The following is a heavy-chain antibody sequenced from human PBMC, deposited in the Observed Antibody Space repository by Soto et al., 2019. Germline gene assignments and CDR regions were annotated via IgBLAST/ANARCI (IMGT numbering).Heavy chain of an antibody. CDR1: GFTFSSYA. CDR2: ISGSGGST. CDR3: AKDQLGAQINWFDP. D-gene: IGHD1-26*01. V-gene: IGHV3-23*01. J-gene: IGHJ5*02. Sequence: EVQLLESGGGLVQPGGSLRLSCAASGFTFSSYAMSWVRQAPGKGLEWVSAISGSGGSTYYADSVKGRFTISRDNSKNTLYLLMNSLRAQDTAVYYCAKDQLGAQINWFDPWGQGTLVTVSS.